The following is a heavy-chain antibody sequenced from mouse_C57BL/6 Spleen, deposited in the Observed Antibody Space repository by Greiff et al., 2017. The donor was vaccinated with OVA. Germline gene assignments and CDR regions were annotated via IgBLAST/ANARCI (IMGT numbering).Heavy chain of an antibody. CDR2: INPGSGGT. J-gene: IGHJ1*03. CDR3: ARRDDYDPHWYFDV. V-gene: IGHV1-54*01. CDR1: GYAFTNYL. Sequence: VQLQQSGAELVRPGTSVKVSCKASGYAFTNYLIEWVKQRPGQGLEWIGVINPGSGGTNYNEKFKGKATLTADKSSSTAYMQLSSLTSEDSAVYFCARRDDYDPHWYFDVWGTGTTVTVSS. D-gene: IGHD2-4*01.